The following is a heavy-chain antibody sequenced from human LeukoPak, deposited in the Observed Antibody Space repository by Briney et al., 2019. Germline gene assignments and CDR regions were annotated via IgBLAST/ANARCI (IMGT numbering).Heavy chain of an antibody. J-gene: IGHJ4*02. CDR3: VKDGGISVAGFDY. V-gene: IGHV3-64D*09. CDR2: ISSNGGST. D-gene: IGHD6-19*01. CDR1: GFTFSSYI. Sequence: GGSLRLSCSASGFTFSSYIMYWVRQAPGKGLEYVSGISSNGGSTNYADSVKGRFTISRDNSKNTLYLQMSSLRAEDLAVYYCVKDGGISVAGFDYWGQGTLVTVSS.